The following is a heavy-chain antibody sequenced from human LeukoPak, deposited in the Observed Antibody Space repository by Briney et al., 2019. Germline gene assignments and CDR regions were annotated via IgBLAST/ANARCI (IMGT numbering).Heavy chain of an antibody. V-gene: IGHV4-31*03. CDR3: ARSERIIMILGGAFDI. CDR1: GGSISSGGYY. J-gene: IGHJ3*02. D-gene: IGHD3-22*01. Sequence: SQTLSLTCTVSGGSISSGGYYWSWIRQHPGKGLEWIGYIYYSGSTNYSPSLKSRVTISVDTSKNQFSLKLSSVTAADTAVYYCARSERIIMILGGAFDIWGQGTVVTVSS. CDR2: IYYSGST.